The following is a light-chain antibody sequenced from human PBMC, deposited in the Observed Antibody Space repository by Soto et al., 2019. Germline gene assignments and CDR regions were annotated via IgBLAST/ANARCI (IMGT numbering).Light chain of an antibody. Sequence: ELVVSQTTDSVSGWPRVKITVSSRASQSVTSSLAWFQQTPGQAPRLLIYGAATRATGIPARLSVSGSGRELTLAFSSLHSEDSAVHSCQQYNSWPRTFPQGTKVDIK. J-gene: IGKJ1*01. V-gene: IGKV3D-15*01. CDR1: QSVTSS. CDR3: QQYNSWPRT. CDR2: GAA.